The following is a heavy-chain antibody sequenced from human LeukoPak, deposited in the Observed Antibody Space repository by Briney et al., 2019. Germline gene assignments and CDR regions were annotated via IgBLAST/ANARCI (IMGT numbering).Heavy chain of an antibody. CDR1: GFTFSSYW. CDR2: IKQDGSEK. J-gene: IGHJ6*03. D-gene: IGHD3-22*01. CDR3: ARIFRGIVARSGFYYMDV. V-gene: IGHV3-7*01. Sequence: PGGSLRLSCAASGFTFSSYWMSWVRQAPGKGLEWVANIKQDGSEKYYVDSVEGRFTISRDNAKNSLYLQMNSLRAEDTAVYYCARIFRGIVARSGFYYMDVWGKGTTVTVS.